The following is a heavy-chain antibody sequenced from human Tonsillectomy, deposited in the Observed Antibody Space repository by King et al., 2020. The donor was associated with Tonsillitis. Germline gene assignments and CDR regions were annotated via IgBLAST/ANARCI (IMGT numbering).Heavy chain of an antibody. V-gene: IGHV5-51*01. CDR1: GYSFTSYW. CDR2: IYPGDSDT. D-gene: IGHD3-3*01. CDR3: ARRRGSGYLYYYYMDV. Sequence: QLVQSGAEVKKPGESLKISCKGSGYSFTSYWIGWVRQMPGKGLEWMGIIYPGDSDTRYSPSFQGQVTIAADKSISTAYLQGSSLKASDTAMYYCARRRGSGYLYYYYMDVWGKGTTVTVSS. J-gene: IGHJ6*03.